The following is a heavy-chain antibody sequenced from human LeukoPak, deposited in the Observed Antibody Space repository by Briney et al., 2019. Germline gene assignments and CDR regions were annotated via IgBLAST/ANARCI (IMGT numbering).Heavy chain of an antibody. CDR1: GFTFSSYS. Sequence: GGSLRFSCAASGFTFSSYSINWVRQAPGKGLEWVSYITNSSRTIYYADSVKGRFTISRDNAKNSLYLQMNSLRAEDTAVYYCARGFNWALDHWGQGTLVTVSS. CDR3: ARGFNWALDH. D-gene: IGHD5-24*01. CDR2: ITNSSRTI. V-gene: IGHV3-48*04. J-gene: IGHJ4*02.